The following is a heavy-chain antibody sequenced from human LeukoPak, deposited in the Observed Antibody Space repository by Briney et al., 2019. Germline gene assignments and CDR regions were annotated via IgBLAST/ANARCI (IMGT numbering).Heavy chain of an antibody. J-gene: IGHJ6*04. V-gene: IGHV3-23*01. CDR3: AELGITMIGGV. CDR1: GFTFNNYP. D-gene: IGHD3-10*02. Sequence: GGSLRLSCTASGFTFNNYPMTWVRQAPGKGLEGVSSFSDSGGSTHYADSVKGRFTISRDNAKNSLYLQMNSLRAEDTAVYYCAELGITMIGGVWGKGTTVTISS. CDR2: FSDSGGST.